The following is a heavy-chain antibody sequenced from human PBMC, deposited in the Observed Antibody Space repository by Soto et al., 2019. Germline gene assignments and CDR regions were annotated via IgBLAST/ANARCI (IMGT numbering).Heavy chain of an antibody. D-gene: IGHD2-8*01. CDR1: GGSISSYY. J-gene: IGHJ6*02. Sequence: PSETLSLTCTVSGGSISSYYWSWIRQPPGKGLEWIGYIYYSGSTNYNPSLKSRVTISVDTSKNQFSLKLSSVTAADTAVYYCAREGVEMGTYYYYYGMDVWGQGTTVTVSS. V-gene: IGHV4-59*01. CDR2: IYYSGST. CDR3: AREGVEMGTYYYYYGMDV.